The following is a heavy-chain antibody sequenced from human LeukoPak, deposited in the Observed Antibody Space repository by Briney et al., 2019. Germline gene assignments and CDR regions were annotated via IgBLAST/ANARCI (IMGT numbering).Heavy chain of an antibody. Sequence: SETLSLTCAVSGVPFSNYYWSWVRQSPRQGLEWIGEINHSGYTNYNPSLKSRVTMSIDTSKNQSSLRLTSVTAADAGVYYCTRAVAGHPDWGQGTLVTVSS. CDR3: TRAVAGHPD. J-gene: IGHJ4*02. V-gene: IGHV4-34*01. CDR2: INHSGYT. CDR1: GVPFSNYY. D-gene: IGHD6-19*01.